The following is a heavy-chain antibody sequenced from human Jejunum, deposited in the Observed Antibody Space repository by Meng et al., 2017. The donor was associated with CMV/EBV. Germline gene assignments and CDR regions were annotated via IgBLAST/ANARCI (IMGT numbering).Heavy chain of an antibody. CDR1: GFTLSSYG. Sequence: QAGGSLRLSCAASGFTLSSYGIHWVRQAPGKGLEWVTYADSVKGRFTISRDISKNTLFLQMNSLRAEDTAVYYCAKEGVGGHFDYWGQGTLVTVSS. CDR3: AKEGVGGHFDY. J-gene: IGHJ4*02. D-gene: IGHD2-8*01. V-gene: IGHV3-30*02.